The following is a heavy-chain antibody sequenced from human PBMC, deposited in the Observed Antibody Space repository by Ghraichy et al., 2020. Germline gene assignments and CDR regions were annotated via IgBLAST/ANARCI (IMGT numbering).Heavy chain of an antibody. V-gene: IGHV4-39*01. D-gene: IGHD3-10*01. CDR1: GGSVSSNRYY. J-gene: IGHJ6*02. Sequence: SETLSLTCGVSGGSVSSNRYYWAWIRQSPGQGLEWFGTACYSGTTYYNPSLRRRVSMSVDTSRNQVSLRLYSVAAAATAVYFCARKMFQGFGEADFSFHGFDGWGQGASVTVSS. CDR3: ARKMFQGFGEADFSFHGFDG. CDR2: ACYSGTT.